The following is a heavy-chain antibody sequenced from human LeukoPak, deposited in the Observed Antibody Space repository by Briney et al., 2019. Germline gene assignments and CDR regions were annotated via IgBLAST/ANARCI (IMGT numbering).Heavy chain of an antibody. V-gene: IGHV4-59*01. CDR2: IYNSGNT. CDR1: GGSLSTDY. J-gene: IGHJ3*02. Sequence: LETLSLTCTVSGGSLSTDYWNWLRQPPGKGLEWIGYIYNSGNTNYNPSLKSRVTISVDTSKNQFSLKLKSVTAADTAVYYCARDGRTAATIAFDIWGQGTLVTVSS. CDR3: ARDGRTAATIAFDI. D-gene: IGHD4-17*01.